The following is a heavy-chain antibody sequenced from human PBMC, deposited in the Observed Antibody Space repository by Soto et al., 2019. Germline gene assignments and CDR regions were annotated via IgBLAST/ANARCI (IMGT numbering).Heavy chain of an antibody. CDR3: ATTVTTSYADWYYYYGMDV. Sequence: QVQLVESGGGVVQPGRSLRLSCAASGFTFSSYGMHWVRQAPGKGLEWVAVISYDGSNKYYADSVKGRFTISRDNSKNTLYLLMNSLRAEDTAVYYCATTVTTSYADWYYYYGMDVWGQGTTVTVSS. J-gene: IGHJ6*02. V-gene: IGHV3-30*03. D-gene: IGHD4-4*01. CDR2: ISYDGSNK. CDR1: GFTFSSYG.